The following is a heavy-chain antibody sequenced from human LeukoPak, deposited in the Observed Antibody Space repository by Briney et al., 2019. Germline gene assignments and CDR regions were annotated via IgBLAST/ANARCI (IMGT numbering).Heavy chain of an antibody. CDR2: IYYSGST. J-gene: IGHJ3*02. V-gene: IGHV4-59*01. Sequence: SETLSLTCTVSGGSISSYYWSWIRQPPGKGLEWIGYIYYSGSTNYNPSLKSRVTISVDTSKNQFSLKLSSVTAADTAVYYCARVRDGYKDDAFDIWGQGTMVTVSS. CDR3: ARVRDGYKDDAFDI. D-gene: IGHD5-24*01. CDR1: GGSISSYY.